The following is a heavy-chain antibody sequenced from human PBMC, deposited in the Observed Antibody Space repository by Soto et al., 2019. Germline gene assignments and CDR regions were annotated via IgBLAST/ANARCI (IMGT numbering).Heavy chain of an antibody. D-gene: IGHD3-9*01. J-gene: IGHJ6*02. CDR1: GGSISSGGYY. V-gene: IGHV4-31*03. Sequence: LSLTCTVPGGSISSGGYYWSWIRQHPGKGLEWIGYIYYSGSTYYNPSLKSRVTISVDTSKNQFSLKLSSVTAADTAVYYCARADRLGLAPYYYYGMDVWGQGTTVTVSS. CDR3: ARADRLGLAPYYYYGMDV. CDR2: IYYSGST.